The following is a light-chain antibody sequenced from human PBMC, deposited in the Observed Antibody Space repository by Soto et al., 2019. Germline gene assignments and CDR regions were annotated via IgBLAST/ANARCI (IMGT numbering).Light chain of an antibody. J-gene: IGKJ5*01. CDR2: GAS. V-gene: IGKV3-20*01. CDR3: QQYGTSPRT. CDR1: QSISSD. Sequence: EIVMTQSPATLSVSPGERATLSFRASQSISSDVAWYQQKPGQAPRLLIYGASTTATGIPDRFSGSGSGTNFTLTISRLEPEDFAVYICQQYGTSPRTFGQGTRLQNK.